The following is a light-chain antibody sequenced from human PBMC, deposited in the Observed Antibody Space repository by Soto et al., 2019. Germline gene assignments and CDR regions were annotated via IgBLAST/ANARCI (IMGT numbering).Light chain of an antibody. J-gene: IGKJ1*01. Sequence: DIQMTQSPSSLSASVGDRVTITCRASQSITNYLNWYQQTSGEAPKLLIYAAARLQTGVPSRFSGSGSGTDFTLTISSLQPEDFATYYCQQAYGAPPTFGQGTKVEIK. CDR2: AAA. V-gene: IGKV1-39*01. CDR1: QSITNY. CDR3: QQAYGAPPT.